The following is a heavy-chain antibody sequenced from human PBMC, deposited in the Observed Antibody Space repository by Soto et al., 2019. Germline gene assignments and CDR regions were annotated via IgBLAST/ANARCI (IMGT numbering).Heavy chain of an antibody. D-gene: IGHD4-17*01. CDR3: ASSGSVTTLGY. CDR1: GGSFSGYY. J-gene: IGHJ4*02. V-gene: IGHV4-34*01. CDR2: INHSGST. Sequence: SETLSLTCAVYGGSFSGYYWSWIRQPPGKGLEWIGEINHSGSTNYNPSLKSRVTISVDTSKNQFSLKLSSVTAADTAVYYCASSGSVTTLGYWGQGTLVTVSS.